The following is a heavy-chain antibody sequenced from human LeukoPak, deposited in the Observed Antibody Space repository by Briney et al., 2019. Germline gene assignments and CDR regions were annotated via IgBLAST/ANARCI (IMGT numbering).Heavy chain of an antibody. V-gene: IGHV4-38-2*02. CDR1: GYSISSGYY. J-gene: IGHJ4*02. Sequence: SETLSLTCTVSGYSISSGYYWGWIRQPPGKGLEWIGSIYHSGSTYYNPSLKSRVTISVDTSKNQFSLKLSSVTAADTAVYYCARDSGSSSYDYWGQGTLVTVSS. CDR2: IYHSGST. D-gene: IGHD6-13*01. CDR3: ARDSGSSSYDY.